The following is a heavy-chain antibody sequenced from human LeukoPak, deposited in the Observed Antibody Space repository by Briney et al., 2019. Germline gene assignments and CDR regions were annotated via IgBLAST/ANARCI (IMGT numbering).Heavy chain of an antibody. CDR1: GGSISSGGYS. Sequence: SETLSLTCAVSGGSISSGGYSWSWIRQPPGKGLEWIGYIYHSGSTYYNPSLKSRVTISVDRSKNQFSLKLSSVTAADTAVYYCAGGGNQYYDFWSGFSRGIFDYWGQGTLVTVSS. V-gene: IGHV4-30-2*01. CDR2: IYHSGST. D-gene: IGHD3-3*01. J-gene: IGHJ4*02. CDR3: AGGGNQYYDFWSGFSRGIFDY.